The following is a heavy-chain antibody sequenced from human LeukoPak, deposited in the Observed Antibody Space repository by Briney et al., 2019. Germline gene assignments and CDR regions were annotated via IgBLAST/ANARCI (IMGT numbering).Heavy chain of an antibody. Sequence: SETLSLTCTVSGGSISSYYWSWIRQPPGKGLEWIGYIYYSGSTNYNPSLKSRVTISVDTSKNQFSLKLSSVTAADTAVYYCARLGAVMDWFDPWGQGTLVTVSS. CDR1: GGSISSYY. CDR3: ARLGAVMDWFDP. J-gene: IGHJ5*02. V-gene: IGHV4-59*08. D-gene: IGHD3-16*01. CDR2: IYYSGST.